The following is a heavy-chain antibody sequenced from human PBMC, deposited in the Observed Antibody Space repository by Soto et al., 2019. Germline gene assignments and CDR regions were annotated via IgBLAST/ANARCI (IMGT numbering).Heavy chain of an antibody. CDR3: ASSRKDYYYYGMDV. D-gene: IGHD6-13*01. Sequence: QVQLVQSGAEVKKPGSSVKVSCKASGGTFSSYAISWVRQAPGQGLEWMGGIIPIFGTPNYAQKFQGRVTITADESTSTAYMELSSLRSEDTAVYSFASSRKDYYYYGMDVWGQGTTVTVSS. CDR1: GGTFSSYA. V-gene: IGHV1-69*12. J-gene: IGHJ6*02. CDR2: IIPIFGTP.